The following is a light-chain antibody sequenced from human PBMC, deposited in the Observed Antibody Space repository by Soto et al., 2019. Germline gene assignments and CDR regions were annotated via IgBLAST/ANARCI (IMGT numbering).Light chain of an antibody. J-gene: IGLJ2*01. CDR2: DVS. CDR3: SSYTSSSTLVI. V-gene: IGLV2-14*01. Sequence: QSALTQPASVSGSPGQSITISCTGSSSDVGGYNYVSWYQQHPGKAPKLMIYDVSNRRSGVSNRFSGSKSGNTASLTISGLQAEDEADYYCSSYTSSSTLVIFGGGPTLTVL. CDR1: SSDVGGYNY.